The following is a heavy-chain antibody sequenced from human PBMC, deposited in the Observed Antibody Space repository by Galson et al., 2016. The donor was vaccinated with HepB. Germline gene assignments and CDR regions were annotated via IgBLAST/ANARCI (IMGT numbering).Heavy chain of an antibody. Sequence: SLRLSCATSGFTSRNYWMSWVRQAPGKGLEWVANIRPDGNQIFYVDSVRGRFTVSRDNAQNTLYLQMNSLRADDTAVYYCARDDGDYSNSYWGQGTLVTVSS. V-gene: IGHV3-7*03. CDR3: ARDDGDYSNSY. J-gene: IGHJ4*02. CDR1: GFTSRNYW. CDR2: IRPDGNQI. D-gene: IGHD4-11*01.